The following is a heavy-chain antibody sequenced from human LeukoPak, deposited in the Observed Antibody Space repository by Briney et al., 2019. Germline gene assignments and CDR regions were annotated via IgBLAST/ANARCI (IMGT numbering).Heavy chain of an antibody. V-gene: IGHV4-30-4*01. CDR1: GGSISSGDYY. D-gene: IGHD5-12*01. Sequence: SETLSLTCTVSGGSISSGDYYWSWIRQPPGKGLEWIGYIYYSGSTYYNPSLKSRVTISVDTSKNQFSLKLSSVTAADTAVYYCARDVLSGYDSVGVGYWGQGTLVTVSS. J-gene: IGHJ4*02. CDR3: ARDVLSGYDSVGVGY. CDR2: IYYSGST.